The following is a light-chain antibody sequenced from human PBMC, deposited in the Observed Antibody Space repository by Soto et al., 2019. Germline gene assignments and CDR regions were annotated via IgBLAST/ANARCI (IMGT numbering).Light chain of an antibody. CDR3: LQDHNYPIT. Sequence: AIQMTQSPSSLAASVGDRVTITCRSSQGIRDDLGWYQQKPGKAPKLLIYAASSLQSGVPSRFSGSGSGTDFTLTITSLQHEDFATYYCLQDHNYPITFGQGTRLEIK. J-gene: IGKJ5*01. CDR2: AAS. CDR1: QGIRDD. V-gene: IGKV1-6*01.